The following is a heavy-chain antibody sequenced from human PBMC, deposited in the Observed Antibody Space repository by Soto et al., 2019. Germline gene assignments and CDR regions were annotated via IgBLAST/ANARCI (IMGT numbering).Heavy chain of an antibody. CDR2: ISYDGSNK. CDR3: ARAEQWLPYGMDV. Sequence: PGGSLRLSCAASGFTFSSYAMHWVRQAPGKGLEWVAVISYDGSNKYYADSVKGRFTISRDNSKNTLYLQMNSLRAEDTAVYYCARAEQWLPYGMDVWGQGTTVTVSS. D-gene: IGHD6-19*01. V-gene: IGHV3-30-3*01. J-gene: IGHJ6*02. CDR1: GFTFSSYA.